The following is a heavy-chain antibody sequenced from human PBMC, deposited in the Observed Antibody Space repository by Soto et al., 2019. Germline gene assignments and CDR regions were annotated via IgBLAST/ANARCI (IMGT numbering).Heavy chain of an antibody. Sequence: EVQLVESGGGLVQPGGSLRLSCAASGFTVSSNYMSWVRQAPGKGLEWVSVIYAGGTTNYADSVKGRFTISRDNSKNTLYLRMNSLRVEDTAVYYGARDYYGSGSYYKYWGQGTLVTVSS. CDR2: IYAGGTT. D-gene: IGHD3-10*01. CDR1: GFTVSSNY. V-gene: IGHV3-66*01. J-gene: IGHJ4*02. CDR3: ARDYYGSGSYYKY.